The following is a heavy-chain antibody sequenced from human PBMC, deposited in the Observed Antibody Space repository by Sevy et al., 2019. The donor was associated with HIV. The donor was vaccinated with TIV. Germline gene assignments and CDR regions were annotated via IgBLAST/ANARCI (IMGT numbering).Heavy chain of an antibody. CDR3: AKDRRVSSSWGYFDY. V-gene: IGHV3-9*01. D-gene: IGHD6-13*01. CDR2: ISWNSGSI. CDR1: GFTFDDYA. Sequence: SLRLSCAASGFTFDDYAMHWVRQAPGKGLEWVSGISWNSGSIGYADSVKGRFTISRDNAKNSLYLQMNSLRAEDTALYYCAKDRRVSSSWGYFDYWGQGTLVTVSS. J-gene: IGHJ4*02.